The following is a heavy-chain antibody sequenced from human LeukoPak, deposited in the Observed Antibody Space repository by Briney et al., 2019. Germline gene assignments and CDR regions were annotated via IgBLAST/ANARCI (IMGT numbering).Heavy chain of an antibody. CDR1: GFTFSNYA. Sequence: HPGGSLRLSCAASGFTFSNYAMTWVRQAPGSGLEWVSAITGSGETTYYADSVKGRFTISRDNSKNTLYLQMNSLRAEDTAVYYCAKDGGRGNYDFWSGYYYGYWGQGTLVTVSS. CDR3: AKDGGRGNYDFWSGYYYGY. D-gene: IGHD3-3*01. V-gene: IGHV3-23*01. CDR2: ITGSGETT. J-gene: IGHJ4*02.